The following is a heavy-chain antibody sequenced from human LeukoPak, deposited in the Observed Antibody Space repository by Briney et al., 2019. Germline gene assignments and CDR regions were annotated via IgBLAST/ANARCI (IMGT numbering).Heavy chain of an antibody. CDR1: GFTFDDYG. Sequence: GGSLRLSSAASGFTFDDYGMSWVRQAPGKGLEWVSGINWNGGSTGYADSVKGRFTISRDNAKNSLYLQMNSLRAEDTALYYCARAFALSTQSGPFDYWGQGTLVTVSS. D-gene: IGHD2/OR15-2a*01. V-gene: IGHV3-20*04. CDR3: ARAFALSTQSGPFDY. J-gene: IGHJ4*02. CDR2: INWNGGST.